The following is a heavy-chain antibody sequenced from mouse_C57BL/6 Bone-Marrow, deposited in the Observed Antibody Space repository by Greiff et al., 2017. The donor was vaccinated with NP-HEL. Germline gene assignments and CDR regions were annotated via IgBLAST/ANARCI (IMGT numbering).Heavy chain of an antibody. CDR3: ARERDTTVVEGGDY. J-gene: IGHJ2*01. CDR1: GFTFSSYA. CDR2: ISDGGSYT. V-gene: IGHV5-4*01. D-gene: IGHD1-1*01. Sequence: EVKLMESGGGLVKPGGSLKLSCAASGFTFSSYAMSWVRQTPEKRLEWVATISDGGSYTYYPDNVKGRFTISRDNAKNNLYLQMSHLKSEDTAMYYCARERDTTVVEGGDYWGQGTTLTVSS.